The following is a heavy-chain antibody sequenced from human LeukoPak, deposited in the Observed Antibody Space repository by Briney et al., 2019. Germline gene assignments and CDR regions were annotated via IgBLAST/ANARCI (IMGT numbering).Heavy chain of an antibody. D-gene: IGHD1-26*01. V-gene: IGHV1-24*01. CDR2: FDPEDGET. Sequence: ASVKVSCKVSGYTLTELSMHWVRQAPGKGLEWMGGFDPEDGETIYAQKSQGRVTMTEDTSTDTAYMELSSLRSEDTAVYYCARDPGYSGSYYGWFDPWGQGTLVTVSS. CDR3: ARDPGYSGSYYGWFDP. J-gene: IGHJ5*02. CDR1: GYTLTELS.